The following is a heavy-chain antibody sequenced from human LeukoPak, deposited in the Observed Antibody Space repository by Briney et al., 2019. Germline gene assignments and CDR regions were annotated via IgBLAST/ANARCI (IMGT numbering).Heavy chain of an antibody. CDR1: GGSVSNASYY. Sequence: SETLSLTCTVSGGSVSNASYYWSWIRQPPGKGLEWIGYIYYSGSTNYNPSLKSRVTISVDTSKNQFSLKLSSVTAADTAVYYCARRPLWFGELLDYWGQGTLVTVSS. J-gene: IGHJ4*02. CDR3: ARRPLWFGELLDY. D-gene: IGHD3-10*01. V-gene: IGHV4-61*01. CDR2: IYYSGST.